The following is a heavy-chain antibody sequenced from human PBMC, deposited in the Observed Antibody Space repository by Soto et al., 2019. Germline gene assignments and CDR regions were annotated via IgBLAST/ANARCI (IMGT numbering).Heavy chain of an antibody. CDR2: VYFTGTT. D-gene: IGHD2-8*01. CDR1: GGSVSNGMYY. CDR3: ERYCNNCDCSHLYYFDY. J-gene: IGHJ4*02. Sequence: SETLSLTCTGCGGSVSNGMYYWSWIRQPPGKGLEWIGNVYFTGTTIYNPSLKSRVTMSVDTYKDQFFLKLTSVTAADTAVYYCERYCNNCDCSHLYYFDYSGLGTLLTLSS. V-gene: IGHV4-61*01.